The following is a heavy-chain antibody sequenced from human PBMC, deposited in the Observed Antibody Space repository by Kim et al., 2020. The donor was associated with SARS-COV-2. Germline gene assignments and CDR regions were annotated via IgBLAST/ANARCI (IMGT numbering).Heavy chain of an antibody. Sequence: DAVKGRFTVSRDNSKNTLYLRMNSLRAEDTALYFCAKDQSGNYYYYSGMDVWGPGTTVTVSS. CDR3: AKDQSGNYYYYSGMDV. V-gene: IGHV3-23*01. D-gene: IGHD1-26*01. J-gene: IGHJ6*02.